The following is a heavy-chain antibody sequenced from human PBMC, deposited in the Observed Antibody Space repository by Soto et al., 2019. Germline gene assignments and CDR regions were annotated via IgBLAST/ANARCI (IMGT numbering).Heavy chain of an antibody. Sequence: EVQLVESGGGLVQPGGSLRLSCEASGFTFRNNDMHWVRQGTGKGLEWVSGISAAGDTDYADSVEGRFTISRENAQNSFFLQMNSIRVGDTAVYYCARTDRDFYGLDVWGQGTTVIVSS. J-gene: IGHJ6*02. V-gene: IGHV3-13*01. CDR1: GFTFRNND. CDR3: ARTDRDFYGLDV. CDR2: ISAAGDT.